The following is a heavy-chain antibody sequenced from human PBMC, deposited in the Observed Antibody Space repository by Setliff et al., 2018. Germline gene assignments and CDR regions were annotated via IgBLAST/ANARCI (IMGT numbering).Heavy chain of an antibody. CDR1: GFTLRNSG. V-gene: IGHV3-30*03. J-gene: IGHJ1*01. CDR3: AREGSIGWSQYFHH. Sequence: GGSLRLSCAASGFTLRNSGMHWVRQAPGRGLEWVTFISYDGFKIYYAESVKGRFTISRDISTNTLFLEIDSLRSEDTGLYYCAREGSIGWSQYFHHWGQGTQVTVS. CDR2: ISYDGFKI. D-gene: IGHD6-19*01.